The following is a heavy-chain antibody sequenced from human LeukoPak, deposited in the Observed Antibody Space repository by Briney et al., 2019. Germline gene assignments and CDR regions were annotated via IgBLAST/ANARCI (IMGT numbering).Heavy chain of an antibody. CDR3: ARHERYSSSWSFDY. CDR2: IYYSGST. Sequence: SETLSLTCTVSGGSISSYYWSWIRQPPGKGLEWIGYIYYSGSTNYNPSLKSRVTISVDTSKNQFSLKLSSVTAADTAVYYCARHERYSSSWSFDYWGQGTLVTVSS. V-gene: IGHV4-59*01. D-gene: IGHD6-13*01. CDR1: GGSISSYY. J-gene: IGHJ4*02.